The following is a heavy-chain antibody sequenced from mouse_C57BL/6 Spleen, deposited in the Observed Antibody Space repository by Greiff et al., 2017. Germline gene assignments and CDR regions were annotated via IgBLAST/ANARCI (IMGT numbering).Heavy chain of an antibody. CDR1: GFTFSSYT. Sequence: DVQLVESGGGLVKPGGSLKLSCAASGFTFSSYTMSWVRQTPEKRLEWVATISGGGGNTYYPDSVKGRFTISRDNAKNTLYLQMSSLRSEDTAVYYCARQGGTGTWYFDVWGTGTTVTVSS. CDR3: ARQGGTGTWYFDV. D-gene: IGHD4-1*01. J-gene: IGHJ1*03. CDR2: ISGGGGNT. V-gene: IGHV5-9*04.